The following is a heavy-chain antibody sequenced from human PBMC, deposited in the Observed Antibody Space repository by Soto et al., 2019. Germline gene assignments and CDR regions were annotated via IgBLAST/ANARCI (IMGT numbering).Heavy chain of an antibody. D-gene: IGHD1-26*01. J-gene: IGHJ6*02. CDR3: AWESGRDYYYYYAMDV. V-gene: IGHV4-61*01. CDR1: GGSVSSGSYY. Sequence: QVQLQESGPGLVKPSETLSLTCTVSGGSVSSGSYYWSWIRQPPGKGLEWIGYIHYSGSTNYNPSLKSRVTISVDTSKNQCSLKLSSVTAAHTAVYYCAWESGRDYYYYYAMDVWGQGTTVTVSS. CDR2: IHYSGST.